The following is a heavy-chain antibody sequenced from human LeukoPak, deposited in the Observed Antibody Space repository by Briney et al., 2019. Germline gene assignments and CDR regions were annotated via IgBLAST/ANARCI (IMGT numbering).Heavy chain of an antibody. CDR3: ARVITMVRGVIINWFDP. V-gene: IGHV4-4*02. Sequence: SGTLSLTCAVSGVSISSSNWWSWVRQPPGKGLEWIGEIYHSGSTNYNPSLKSRVTISVDKSKNQFSLKLSSVTAADTAVYYCARVITMVRGVIINWFDPWGQGTLVTVSS. CDR2: IYHSGST. J-gene: IGHJ5*02. CDR1: GVSISSSNW. D-gene: IGHD3-10*01.